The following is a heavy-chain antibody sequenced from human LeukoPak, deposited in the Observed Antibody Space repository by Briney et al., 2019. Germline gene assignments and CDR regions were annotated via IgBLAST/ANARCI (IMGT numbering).Heavy chain of an antibody. V-gene: IGHV3-30-3*01. CDR2: ISYDGSNK. D-gene: IGHD6-13*01. J-gene: IGHJ4*02. CDR3: ARDRWGSSWPDY. CDR1: GFTFSSYA. Sequence: GGSLRLSCAASGFTFSSYAMHWVRQAPGKGLEWVAVISYDGSNKYYADSVKGRFTISRDNSKNTLCLQMNSLRAEDTAVYYCARDRWGSSWPDYWGQGTLVTVSS.